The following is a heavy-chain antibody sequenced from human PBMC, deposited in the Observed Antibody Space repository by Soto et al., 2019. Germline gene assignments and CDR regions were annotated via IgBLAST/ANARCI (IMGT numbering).Heavy chain of an antibody. V-gene: IGHV4-30-2*01. Sequence: SETLSLTCTVSGGSISNAAYSWSWIRQPPGKGLEWIGYIYPSGMPFYNPSLRSRVTISIDRSNDQFSLNLKSVTAADTAVYYCARERGGYGLFDSWGQGTLVTVSS. CDR3: ARERGGYGLFDS. CDR1: GGSISNAAYS. J-gene: IGHJ4*02. CDR2: IYPSGMP. D-gene: IGHD5-18*01.